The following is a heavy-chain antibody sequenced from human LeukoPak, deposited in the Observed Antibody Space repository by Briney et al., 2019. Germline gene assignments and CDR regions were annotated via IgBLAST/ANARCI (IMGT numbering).Heavy chain of an antibody. CDR2: TRDKAKSYRK. CDR1: GGTLSDHH. Sequence: GGSLRLSCAASGGTLSDHHVDWVRQAPGRGREGVGLTRDKAKSYRKEYAASVDGRFNISKDDSKKAVYLQMNSLKTEDTAVYYCARDGGTGDNSAFDIWGQGTVVTVSP. CDR3: ARDGGTGDNSAFDI. D-gene: IGHD3-16*01. V-gene: IGHV3-72*01. J-gene: IGHJ3*02.